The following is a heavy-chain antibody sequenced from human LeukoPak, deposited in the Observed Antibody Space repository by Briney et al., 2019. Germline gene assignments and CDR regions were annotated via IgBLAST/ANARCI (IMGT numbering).Heavy chain of an antibody. J-gene: IGHJ5*02. CDR3: ARARGVGPNWFDP. V-gene: IGHV1-2*04. CDR1: GYTFTGYY. D-gene: IGHD3-10*01. Sequence: GASVKVSCKASGYTFTGYYMHWVRQAPGQGLEWMGWINPNSGGTNYAQKFQGWVTMTRDTTISTAYMELSRLRSDDTAVYYCARARGVGPNWFDPWGQGTLVTVSS. CDR2: INPNSGGT.